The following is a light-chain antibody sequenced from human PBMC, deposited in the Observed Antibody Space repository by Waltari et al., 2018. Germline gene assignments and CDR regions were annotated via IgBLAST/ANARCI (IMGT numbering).Light chain of an antibody. CDR1: QSFRRA. J-gene: IGKJ1*01. CDR2: DAS. CDR3: QHYVRLPVT. V-gene: IGKV3-20*01. Sequence: EIVLTQSPGHLSLSPGERATLSCRASQSFRRALAWYHQKPGQAPRLLIYDASTRAIGIPDRFSGGGSGTDFSLTISRLEPEDFAVYYCQHYVRLPVTFGQGTTVEIK.